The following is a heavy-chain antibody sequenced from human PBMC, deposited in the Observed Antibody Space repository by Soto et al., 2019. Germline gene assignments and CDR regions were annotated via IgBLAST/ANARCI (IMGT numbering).Heavy chain of an antibody. D-gene: IGHD3-3*01. Sequence: PGGSLRLSCAASGFTFDDYTMHWVRQAPGKGLEWVSLISWDGGSTYYADSVKGRFTISRDNSKNSLYLQMNSLRTEDTALYYCAKDTNDFGYYGMDVWGQGTTVTVSS. J-gene: IGHJ6*02. CDR3: AKDTNDFGYYGMDV. CDR1: GFTFDDYT. V-gene: IGHV3-43*01. CDR2: ISWDGGST.